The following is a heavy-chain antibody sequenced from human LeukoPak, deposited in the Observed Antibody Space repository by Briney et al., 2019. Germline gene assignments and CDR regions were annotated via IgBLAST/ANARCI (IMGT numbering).Heavy chain of an antibody. CDR1: GYTFASYY. V-gene: IGHV1-46*01. CDR3: ARDFIDDYGDHSFDY. Sequence: ASVKVSCKASGYTFASYYMHWVRQAPGQGLEWMGIINPSGGSTSYAQKFQGRVTMTRDMSTSTAYMELSSLRSEDTAVYYCARDFIDDYGDHSFDYWGQGTLVTVSS. CDR2: INPSGGST. D-gene: IGHD4-17*01. J-gene: IGHJ4*02.